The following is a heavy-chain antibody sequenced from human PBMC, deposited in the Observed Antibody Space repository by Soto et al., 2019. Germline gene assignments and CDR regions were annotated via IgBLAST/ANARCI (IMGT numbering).Heavy chain of an antibody. D-gene: IGHD3-3*01. Sequence: LRLSCAASGFTFSSYAMSWVRQAPGKGLEWVSAISGSGGSTYYADSVKGRFTISRDNSKNTLYLQMNSLRAEDTAVYYCAKVMYYDFWSGSNYGMDVWGQGTTVTVSS. CDR3: AKVMYYDFWSGSNYGMDV. J-gene: IGHJ6*02. V-gene: IGHV3-23*01. CDR2: ISGSGGST. CDR1: GFTFSSYA.